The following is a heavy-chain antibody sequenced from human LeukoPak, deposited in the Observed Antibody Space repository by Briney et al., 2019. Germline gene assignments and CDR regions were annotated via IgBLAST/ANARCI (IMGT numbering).Heavy chain of an antibody. J-gene: IGHJ4*02. Sequence: GGSLRLSCAASGFTFSSYAMSWVRQAPGKGLEWVSAISGSGGSTYYADSVKGRFTISRDNSKNTLYLQMNSLRAEDTAVYYCAKDPYYDSSGYYLGVFDYWGQGTLVTVSS. CDR2: ISGSGGST. D-gene: IGHD3-22*01. V-gene: IGHV3-23*01. CDR3: AKDPYYDSSGYYLGVFDY. CDR1: GFTFSSYA.